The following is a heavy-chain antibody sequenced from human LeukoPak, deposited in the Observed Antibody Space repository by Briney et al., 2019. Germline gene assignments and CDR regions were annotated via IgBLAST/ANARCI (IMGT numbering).Heavy chain of an antibody. CDR1: GGSVSSSSYY. D-gene: IGHD3-22*01. Sequence: SETLSLTCTVSGGSVSSSSYYWGWIRQPPGKGLEWIGSIYYSGSTYYNPSLKSRVTISVDTSKNQFSLKLSSVTAADTAVYYCARHSLLTITMIVVDDAFDIWGQGTMVTVSS. J-gene: IGHJ3*02. CDR3: ARHSLLTITMIVVDDAFDI. CDR2: IYYSGST. V-gene: IGHV4-39*01.